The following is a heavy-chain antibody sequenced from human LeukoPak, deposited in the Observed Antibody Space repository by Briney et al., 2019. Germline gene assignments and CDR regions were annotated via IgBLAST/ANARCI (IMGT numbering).Heavy chain of an antibody. CDR1: GFTFNTYT. CDR2: ISNDGSNK. Sequence: GRSLRLSCAASGFTFNTYTMHWVRQAPDRGLERVAVISNDGSNKFYVDSVKGRFTISRDNSKNTLYLQMNSLRAEDTAVYYCARGGALLWFGASFDYWGQGTLVTVSS. J-gene: IGHJ4*02. V-gene: IGHV3-30-3*01. D-gene: IGHD3-10*01. CDR3: ARGGALLWFGASFDY.